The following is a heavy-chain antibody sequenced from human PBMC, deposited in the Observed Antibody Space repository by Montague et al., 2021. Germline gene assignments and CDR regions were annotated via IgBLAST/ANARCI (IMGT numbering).Heavy chain of an antibody. Sequence: SETLSLTCVVYASTFSGYWLRLIPPPTGTSLGSAGEVNLGGGTFSNPFPKTRITISLDTSKNQFSLKLSSVTAADTAVYYCARRGGTMVRGVKGYMDVWGRGSTV. CDR1: ASTFSGYW. CDR3: ARRGGTMVRGVKGYMDV. J-gene: IGHJ6*03. CDR2: VNLGGGT. D-gene: IGHD3-10*01. V-gene: IGHV4-34*01.